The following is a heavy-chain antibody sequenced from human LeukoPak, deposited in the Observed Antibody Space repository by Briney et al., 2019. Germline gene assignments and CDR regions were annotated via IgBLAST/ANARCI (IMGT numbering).Heavy chain of an antibody. J-gene: IGHJ4*02. CDR3: ARDGCSGGRCQDGFDY. V-gene: IGHV1-46*01. Sequence: GASVKVSCKASGYTFTSYYMHWVRQAPGQGLEWMGIINPSGGSTSYAQKFQGRVTMTRDTSTSTVYMELSSLRSEDTAVYYCARDGCSGGRCQDGFDYWGQGTLVTVSS. D-gene: IGHD2-15*01. CDR1: GYTFTSYY. CDR2: INPSGGST.